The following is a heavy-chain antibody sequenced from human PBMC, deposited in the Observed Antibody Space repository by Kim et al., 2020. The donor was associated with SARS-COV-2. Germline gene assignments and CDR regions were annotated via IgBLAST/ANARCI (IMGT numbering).Heavy chain of an antibody. J-gene: IGHJ3*02. V-gene: IGHV4-39*01. CDR3: ARHPSRVVAAYYAFDI. CDR1: GGSISSSSYY. Sequence: SETLSLTCTVSGGSISSSSYYWGWIRQPPGKGLEWIGSIYYSGSTYYNPSLKSRVTISVDTSKNQFSLKLSSVTAADTAVYYCARHPSRVVAAYYAFDIWGPGKMVTVSS. D-gene: IGHD2-15*01. CDR2: IYYSGST.